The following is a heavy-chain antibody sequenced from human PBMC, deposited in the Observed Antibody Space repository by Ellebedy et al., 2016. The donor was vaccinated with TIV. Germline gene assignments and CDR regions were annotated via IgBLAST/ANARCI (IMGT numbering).Heavy chain of an antibody. V-gene: IGHV1-46*01. J-gene: IGHJ6*03. Sequence: ASVKVSCKASGYTFTTYYMHWVRQAPGQGLEWMGIINPSGGSTSYAQKFQGRVTMTRDTSTSTAYMELRSLRSDDTAVYYCARDLGDSSSWRDYYYYYMDVWGKGTTVTVSS. CDR1: GYTFTTYY. D-gene: IGHD6-13*01. CDR3: ARDLGDSSSWRDYYYYYMDV. CDR2: INPSGGST.